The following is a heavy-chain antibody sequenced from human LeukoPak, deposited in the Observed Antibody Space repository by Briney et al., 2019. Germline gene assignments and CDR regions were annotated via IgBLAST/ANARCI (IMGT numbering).Heavy chain of an antibody. Sequence: GGSLRLSCAASGFPFSTYAMTWVRQGPGERREWVSSISGSPISTYYADSVKGRFTISRDNARNSLYLQMNSLRAEDTAVYYCARDGLAAATLHWCFDLWGRGTLVTVSS. D-gene: IGHD2-15*01. CDR3: ARDGLAAATLHWCFDL. V-gene: IGHV3-23*01. CDR1: GFPFSTYA. J-gene: IGHJ2*01. CDR2: ISGSPIST.